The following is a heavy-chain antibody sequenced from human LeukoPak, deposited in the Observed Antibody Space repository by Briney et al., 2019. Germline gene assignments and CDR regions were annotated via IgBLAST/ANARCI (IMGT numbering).Heavy chain of an antibody. D-gene: IGHD2-2*01. J-gene: IGHJ4*02. CDR3: ARDEAPNRYCSSTSCPIGY. V-gene: IGHV3-21*01. CDR2: ISSSSSYI. CDR1: GFTFSSYS. Sequence: GGSLRLSCAASGFTFSSYSMNWVRQAPGKGLEWVSSISSSSSYIYYADSVKGRFTISRDNAKNSLYLQMNSLRAEDTAVYYCARDEAPNRYCSSTSCPIGYWGQGTLVTVPS.